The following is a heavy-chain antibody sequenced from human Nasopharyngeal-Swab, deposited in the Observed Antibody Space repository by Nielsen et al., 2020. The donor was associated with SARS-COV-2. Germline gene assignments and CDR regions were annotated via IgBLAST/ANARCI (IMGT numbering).Heavy chain of an antibody. D-gene: IGHD4-17*01. V-gene: IGHV6-1*01. CDR3: ARARGAYGDYYYYYYTDV. CDR2: TYYRSKWYN. CDR1: GDSVSSSSAA. Sequence: QTLSLTFAISGDSVSSSSAAWNWTRQSPSRGLEWLGRTYYRSKWYNDYAVSVKSRITINPDTSKNQFSLHLNSVTPEDTAVYYCARARGAYGDYYYYYYTDVWGKGTTVTVSS. J-gene: IGHJ6*03.